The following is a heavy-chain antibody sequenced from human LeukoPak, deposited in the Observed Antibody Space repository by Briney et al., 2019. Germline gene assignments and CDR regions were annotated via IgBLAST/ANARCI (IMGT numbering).Heavy chain of an antibody. D-gene: IGHD3-16*02. J-gene: IGHJ5*02. Sequence: TSETLSLTCAVYGGSFSGYYWSWIRQPPGKGLEWIGEINHSGSTNYNPSLKSRVTISVDTSKNQFSLKLSSVTAADTAVYYCARGLYYDYVWGSYRYTRFDPWGQGTLVTVSS. V-gene: IGHV4-34*01. CDR3: ARGLYYDYVWGSYRYTRFDP. CDR1: GGSFSGYY. CDR2: INHSGST.